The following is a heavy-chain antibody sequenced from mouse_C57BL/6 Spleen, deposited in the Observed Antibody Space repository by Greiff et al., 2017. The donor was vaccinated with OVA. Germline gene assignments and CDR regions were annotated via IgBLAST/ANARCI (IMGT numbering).Heavy chain of an antibody. D-gene: IGHD1-1*01. CDR3: ARPSYYYGYWYFDV. V-gene: IGHV4-1*01. J-gene: IGHJ1*03. CDR2: INPDSSTI. CDR1: GVDFSRYW. Sequence: EAGGVDFSRYWMGWVRRAPGKGLEWIGEINPDSSTINYAPSLKDKFIISRDNAKNTLYLQMSKVRSEDTALYYCARPSYYYGYWYFDVWGTGTTVTVSS.